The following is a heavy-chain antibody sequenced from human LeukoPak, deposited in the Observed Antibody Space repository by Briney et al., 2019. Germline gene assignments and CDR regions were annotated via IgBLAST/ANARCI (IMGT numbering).Heavy chain of an antibody. D-gene: IGHD6-13*01. V-gene: IGHV3-7*01. J-gene: IGHJ4*02. CDR2: IKEDGSEK. CDR3: VRDQAAY. Sequence: GGSLRLSCAASGFTFDDYAMNWVRQAPGKGLEWVANIKEDGSEKYYVDSVKGRFTISRDNAKNSLYLQMNSLRAEDAAVYYCVRDQAAYWGQGTLVTVSS. CDR1: GFTFDDYA.